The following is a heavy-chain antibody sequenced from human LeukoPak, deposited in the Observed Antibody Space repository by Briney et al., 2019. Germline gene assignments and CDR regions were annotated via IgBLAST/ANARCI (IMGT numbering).Heavy chain of an antibody. CDR2: ISASGGST. Sequence: PGGSLRLSCAASGFTFSSYAMSWVRQAPGKGLKWVSGISASGGSTYYADSVKGRFTISRDNPKNTLYLQMNSLRAEDTAVYYCAKYSSGWCFEYWGQGTLVTVSS. J-gene: IGHJ4*02. D-gene: IGHD6-19*01. CDR3: AKYSSGWCFEY. CDR1: GFTFSSYA. V-gene: IGHV3-23*01.